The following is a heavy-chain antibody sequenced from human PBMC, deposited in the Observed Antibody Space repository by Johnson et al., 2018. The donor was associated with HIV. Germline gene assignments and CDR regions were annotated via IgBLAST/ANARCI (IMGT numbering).Heavy chain of an antibody. CDR2: IWYDGSNE. Sequence: HVQLVESGGGVVQPGRSLRLSCAASGFTFSSYGMHWVRQAPGKGLEWVAVIWYDGSNEYYADSVKGRFTISRDNSKNTVYLEMNSLRAEDTAVYYCAKGGIDAFDIWGQGTMVTVSS. D-gene: IGHD6-25*01. J-gene: IGHJ3*02. V-gene: IGHV3-33*06. CDR1: GFTFSSYG. CDR3: AKGGIDAFDI.